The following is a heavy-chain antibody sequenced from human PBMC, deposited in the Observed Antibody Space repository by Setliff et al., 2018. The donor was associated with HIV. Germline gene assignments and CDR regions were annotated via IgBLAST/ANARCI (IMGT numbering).Heavy chain of an antibody. V-gene: IGHV4-59*11. CDR3: ASPRSLLVWYDAFDI. CDR1: GGSISSHY. CDR2: IYSTGST. J-gene: IGHJ3*02. Sequence: SETLSLTCTVSGGSISSHYWSWIRQPPGKGLEWIGYIYSTGSTNYNPSLKSRVTISVDTSKNQFSLQLSSVTAADTAVYYCASPRSLLVWYDAFDIWGQGTMVTVSS. D-gene: IGHD3-16*01.